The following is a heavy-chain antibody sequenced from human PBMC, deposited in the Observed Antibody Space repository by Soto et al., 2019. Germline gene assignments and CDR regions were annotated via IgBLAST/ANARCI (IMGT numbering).Heavy chain of an antibody. CDR1: GDSYSISTYS. D-gene: IGHD6-19*01. CDR2: IYQSGVT. CDR3: AGMPYPSGLRFDP. Sequence: SETLSLTCNMSGDSYSISTYSWSWIRQPPGKALQWIGFIYQSGVTSYNPSLASRVSISLDRSNNQCSLKLKSVTAADTAVYFCAGMPYPSGLRFDPWGPGALVTVSS. J-gene: IGHJ5*02. V-gene: IGHV4-30-2*01.